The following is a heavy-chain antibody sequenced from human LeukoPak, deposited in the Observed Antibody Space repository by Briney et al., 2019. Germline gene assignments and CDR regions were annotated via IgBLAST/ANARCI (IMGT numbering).Heavy chain of an antibody. J-gene: IGHJ4*02. Sequence: GGSLRLFCAASRFTFSSYGMSWVRQAPGKGLEWVSSISGSGGSTYYADSVKGRFTISRDNSKNTLYLQMNSLRDEDTAVYYCAKSSYYDASGYYREYYFDYWGQGTLVTVSS. CDR2: ISGSGGST. V-gene: IGHV3-23*01. CDR3: AKSSYYDASGYYREYYFDY. CDR1: RFTFSSYG. D-gene: IGHD3-22*01.